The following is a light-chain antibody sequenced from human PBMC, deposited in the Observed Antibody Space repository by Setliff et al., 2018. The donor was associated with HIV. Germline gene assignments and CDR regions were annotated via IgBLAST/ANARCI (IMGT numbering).Light chain of an antibody. CDR1: SSDVGGYKY. J-gene: IGLJ1*01. Sequence: ALTQPASASGSPGQSIAISCTGTSSDVGGYKYVYWYQQHPGKAPKLMIYEVSNRPSGISNRFSGSKSGNTASLTISGLQAEDEADYYCSSYRSGNTLVFGTGTKVTVL. V-gene: IGLV2-14*01. CDR3: SSYRSGNTLV. CDR2: EVS.